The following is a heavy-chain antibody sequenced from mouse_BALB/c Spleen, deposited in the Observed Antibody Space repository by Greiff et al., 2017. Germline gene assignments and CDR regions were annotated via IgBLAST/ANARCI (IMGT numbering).Heavy chain of an antibody. Sequence: QVQLQQPGAELVKPGASVKMSCKASGYTFTSYNMHWVKQTPGQGLEWIGAIYPGNGDTSYNQKFKGKATLTADKSSSTAYMQLSSLTSEDSAVYYCARNFYYYGSSPDYYAMDYWGQGTSVTVSS. CDR3: ARNFYYYGSSPDYYAMDY. V-gene: IGHV1-12*01. D-gene: IGHD1-1*01. J-gene: IGHJ4*01. CDR2: IYPGNGDT. CDR1: GYTFTSYN.